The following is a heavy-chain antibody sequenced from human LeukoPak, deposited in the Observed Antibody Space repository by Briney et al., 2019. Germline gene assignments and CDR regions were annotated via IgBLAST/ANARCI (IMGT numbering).Heavy chain of an antibody. CDR1: GGSISTYY. J-gene: IGHJ4*02. CDR3: ARRDFGSGSSFDY. Sequence: SETLSLTCTVSGGSISTYYWSWIRQPPGKGLEWIGFISYSGSTNYNPSLKSRVTISVDRSKNQFSLKLSSVTAADTAVYYCARRDFGSGSSFDYWGQGTLVTVSS. V-gene: IGHV4-59*08. CDR2: ISYSGST. D-gene: IGHD3-10*01.